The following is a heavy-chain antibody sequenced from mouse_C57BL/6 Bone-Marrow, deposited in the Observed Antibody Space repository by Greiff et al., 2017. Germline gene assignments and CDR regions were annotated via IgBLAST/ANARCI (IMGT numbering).Heavy chain of an antibody. CDR1: GYTFTSYG. V-gene: IGHV1-81*01. Sequence: VQLQESGAELARPGASVKLSCKASGYTFTSYGISWVKQRTGQGLEWIGEIYPRSGNTYYNEKFKGKATLTADKSSSTAYMELRSLTSEDSAVYFCARPYSKGAMDYWGQGTSVTVSS. J-gene: IGHJ4*01. D-gene: IGHD2-5*01. CDR3: ARPYSKGAMDY. CDR2: IYPRSGNT.